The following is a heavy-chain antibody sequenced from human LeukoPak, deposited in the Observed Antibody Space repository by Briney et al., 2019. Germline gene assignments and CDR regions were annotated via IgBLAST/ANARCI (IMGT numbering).Heavy chain of an antibody. D-gene: IGHD1-26*01. J-gene: IGHJ4*02. CDR1: GFTFSSHW. V-gene: IGHV3-74*01. Sequence: GGSLRLSCADSGFTFSSHWMHWVRQAPGKGLVWVSRIKYDASSASYADSVKGRFTISRDNAKNTLYLQMNSLRAEDTAVYYCARGATYAYYQDYWGQGTLVTVSS. CDR3: ARGATYAYYQDY. CDR2: IKYDASSA.